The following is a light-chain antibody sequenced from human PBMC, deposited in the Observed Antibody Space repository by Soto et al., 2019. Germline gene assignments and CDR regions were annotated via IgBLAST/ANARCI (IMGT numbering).Light chain of an antibody. Sequence: EIRMSQSPATLSGTVGDRVTITCRASQTISSWLAWYQQKPGKAPKLLIYKASTLKSGVPSRFSGSGSGTEFTLTISSLQPEDFATYYCQQSYSTPLTFGGGTKVDI. CDR1: QTISSW. CDR2: KAS. CDR3: QQSYSTPLT. V-gene: IGKV1-5*03. J-gene: IGKJ4*01.